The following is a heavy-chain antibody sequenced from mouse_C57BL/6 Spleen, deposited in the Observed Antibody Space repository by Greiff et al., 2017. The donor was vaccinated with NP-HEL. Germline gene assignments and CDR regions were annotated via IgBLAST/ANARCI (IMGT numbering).Heavy chain of an antibody. V-gene: IGHV3-6*01. CDR1: GYSITSGYY. Sequence: EVQRVESGPGLVKPSQSLYLTCSVTGYSITSGYYWNWIRQFPGNQLEWMGYLSYDGSNNYNPSLKNRMSITRDTSKNQFVLKLNSGTTEDTSTYYCARLNYGSSFDYWGQGTTLTVSS. J-gene: IGHJ2*01. CDR2: LSYDGSN. D-gene: IGHD1-1*01. CDR3: ARLNYGSSFDY.